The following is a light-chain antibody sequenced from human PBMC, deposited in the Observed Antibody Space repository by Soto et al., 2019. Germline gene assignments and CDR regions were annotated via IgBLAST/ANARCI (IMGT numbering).Light chain of an antibody. Sequence: QSVLTQPASVSGSPGQSIAISCTGSSSDIGIYKYVSWYQQHPGKVPKLIIYEVTNRPSGVSNRFSGSKSGNTASLTISGLQAEDEADYYCGSYTTSSTRVFGPGTKVTVL. CDR2: EVT. V-gene: IGLV2-14*01. CDR1: SSDIGIYKY. CDR3: GSYTTSSTRV. J-gene: IGLJ1*01.